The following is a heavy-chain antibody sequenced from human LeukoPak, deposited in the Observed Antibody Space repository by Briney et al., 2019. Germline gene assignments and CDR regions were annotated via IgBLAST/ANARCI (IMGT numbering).Heavy chain of an antibody. D-gene: IGHD4-23*01. CDR3: ARHMHDYGGNGHNWFDP. CDR1: GFTFSSYE. Sequence: GGSLRLSCAASGFTFSSYEMNWVRQAPGKGLEWVSYISSSGSTIYYADSVKGRFTISRDNAKNSLYLQMNSLRAEDTAVYYCARHMHDYGGNGHNWFDPWGQGTLVTVSS. V-gene: IGHV3-48*03. J-gene: IGHJ5*02. CDR2: ISSSGSTI.